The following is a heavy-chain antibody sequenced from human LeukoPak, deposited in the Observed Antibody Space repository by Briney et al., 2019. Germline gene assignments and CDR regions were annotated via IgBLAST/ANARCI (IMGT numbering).Heavy chain of an antibody. CDR1: DYSISSAYY. CDR2: IYHSGST. Sequence: SETLSLTCAVSDYSISSAYYWGWIRQPPGKGLEWIGSIYHSGSTDYNPSLKSRVTISVDTSKNQFSLKLRSVTAADTAVYYCASDQSYCGGDCYFDFWGQGTLVTVSS. J-gene: IGHJ4*02. CDR3: ASDQSYCGGDCYFDF. V-gene: IGHV4-38-2*01. D-gene: IGHD2-21*02.